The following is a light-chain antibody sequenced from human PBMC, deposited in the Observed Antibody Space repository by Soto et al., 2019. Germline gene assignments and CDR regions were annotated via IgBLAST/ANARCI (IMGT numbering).Light chain of an antibody. CDR1: QSVNSSY. J-gene: IGKJ1*01. CDR3: QQYGSSPQT. Sequence: IVLTQSPATLSLSPGQRATLSCRASQSVNSSYLAWFQQKPGQAPRLLIYGASPRATGIPDRFSGSGAGTDFTLTISILEPEDFPVYYCQQYGSSPQTFGQGTKVDIK. V-gene: IGKV3-20*01. CDR2: GAS.